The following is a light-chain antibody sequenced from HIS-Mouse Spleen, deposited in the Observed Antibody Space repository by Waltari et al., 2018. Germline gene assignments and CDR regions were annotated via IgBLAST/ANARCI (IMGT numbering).Light chain of an antibody. CDR1: QSVSSSY. CDR2: CAS. Sequence: EIVLKQSPGTLSLSPGERATLSCRASQSVSSSYLAWYQQKPGQAPRLLIYCASSRATSIPDRFSGSGSGTDFTLTISRLEPEDFAVYYCQQYGSSFTFGPGTKVDIK. V-gene: IGKV3-20*01. J-gene: IGKJ3*01. CDR3: QQYGSSFT.